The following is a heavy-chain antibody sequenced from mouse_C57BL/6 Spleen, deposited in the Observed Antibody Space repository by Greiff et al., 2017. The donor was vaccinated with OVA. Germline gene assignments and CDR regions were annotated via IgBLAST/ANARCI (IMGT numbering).Heavy chain of an antibody. CDR1: GYTFTSYW. D-gene: IGHD1-1*01. CDR2: IAPTSGGT. J-gene: IGHJ1*03. CDR3: ARPGTTVGGDWYFDV. V-gene: IGHV1-72*01. Sequence: QVQLQQPGAELVKPGASVKLSCKASGYTFTSYWMHWVKQRPGRGLEWIGRIAPTSGGTKYHEKFKSKATLTVDKPSSTAYRQLSSLTSEDSAVYYCARPGTTVGGDWYFDVWGTGTTVTVSS.